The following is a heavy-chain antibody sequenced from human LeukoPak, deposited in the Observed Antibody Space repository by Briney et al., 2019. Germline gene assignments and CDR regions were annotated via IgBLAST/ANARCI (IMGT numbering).Heavy chain of an antibody. D-gene: IGHD3-3*01. CDR3: ARDSGFLEWLLSNSPIFDY. J-gene: IGHJ4*02. Sequence: ASVKVSCKASGYTFTSYGISWVRQAPGQGLEWMGWISAYNGNTNYAQKLQGRVTMTTDTSTSTAYMELRSLRSDDTAVYYCARDSGFLEWLLSNSPIFDYWGQGTLVTVSS. CDR2: ISAYNGNT. V-gene: IGHV1-18*01. CDR1: GYTFTSYG.